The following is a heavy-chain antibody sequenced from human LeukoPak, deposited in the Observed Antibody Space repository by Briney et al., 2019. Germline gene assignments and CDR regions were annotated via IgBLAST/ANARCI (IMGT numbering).Heavy chain of an antibody. Sequence: PGGSLRLSCAASGFTFSSYAMHWDRQATGKGLKWVAVISYDGSNKYYADSVKGRFTISRDNSKNTLYLQMNSLRAEDTAVYYCARDVGGGRSDLGPGYWGQGTLVTVSS. V-gene: IGHV3-30*04. CDR2: ISYDGSNK. D-gene: IGHD2-15*01. CDR1: GFTFSSYA. CDR3: ARDVGGGRSDLGPGY. J-gene: IGHJ4*02.